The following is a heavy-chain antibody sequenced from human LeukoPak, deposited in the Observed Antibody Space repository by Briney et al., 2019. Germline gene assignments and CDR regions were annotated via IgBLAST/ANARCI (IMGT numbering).Heavy chain of an antibody. Sequence: SGGSLRLSCAASGFTFSSYGMHWVRQAPGKGLEWVAFIRYDGSNKYYADSVKGRFTISRDNSKNTLYLQMNSLRAEDTAVYYCAKDGDDILTGYYIAGYFDYWGQGTLVTVSS. D-gene: IGHD3-9*01. V-gene: IGHV3-30*02. CDR1: GFTFSSYG. CDR2: IRYDGSNK. J-gene: IGHJ4*02. CDR3: AKDGDDILTGYYIAGYFDY.